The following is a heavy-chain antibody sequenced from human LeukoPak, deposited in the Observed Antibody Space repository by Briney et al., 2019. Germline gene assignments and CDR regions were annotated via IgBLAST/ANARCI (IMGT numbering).Heavy chain of an antibody. Sequence: SETLSLTCAVYGGFFSGYYWSRIRQPPGKGLEWIGEINHSGSTNYNPSLKSRVTISVDTSKNQFSLKLSSVTAADTAVYYCARGRFGAAHYDYWGQGTLVTVSS. CDR3: ARGRFGAAHYDY. CDR1: GGFFSGYY. D-gene: IGHD3-10*01. V-gene: IGHV4-34*01. J-gene: IGHJ4*02. CDR2: INHSGST.